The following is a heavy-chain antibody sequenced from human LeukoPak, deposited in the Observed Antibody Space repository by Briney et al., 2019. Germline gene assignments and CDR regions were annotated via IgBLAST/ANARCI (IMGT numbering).Heavy chain of an antibody. CDR2: ISGSGAST. V-gene: IGHV3-23*01. Sequence: GGSLRLSCATSGFTFSSYAMSWVRQAPGKGLEWVSGISGSGASTYYEDSVKGRFTISRDNSKNTLYLQMNSLRVEDTAVYYCAKQRSEVPVAAANYWGQGSLVTVSS. D-gene: IGHD2-2*01. CDR1: GFTFSSYA. J-gene: IGHJ4*02. CDR3: AKQRSEVPVAAANY.